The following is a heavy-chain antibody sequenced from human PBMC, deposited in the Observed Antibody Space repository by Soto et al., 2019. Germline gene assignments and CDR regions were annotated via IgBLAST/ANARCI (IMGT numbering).Heavy chain of an antibody. V-gene: IGHV2-5*02. CDR3: AHRPHYSSALDV. Sequence: QITLKESGPTLVKPTQTLTLTCTFSGLSVITNGVSLAWVHQPPGKALEWLALIYWDDDNRYNPSLKGRLTITKDTSKSHVVLTMTNMDPVDTATYYCAHRPHYSSALDVWGQGITVTVSS. D-gene: IGHD3-10*01. CDR1: GLSVITNGVS. CDR2: IYWDDDN. J-gene: IGHJ6*02.